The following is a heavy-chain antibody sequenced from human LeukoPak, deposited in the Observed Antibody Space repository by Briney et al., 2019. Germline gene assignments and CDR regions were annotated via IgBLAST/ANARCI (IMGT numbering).Heavy chain of an antibody. Sequence: ASVKVSCKASGYTFTNYGISWVRQAPGQGLEWMAWISPYNGNTKYAQKFQGRVTMTTDTFTSTAYMELRSLGSDDTAVYYCAIEGPGELDPTFDYWGQGTLVTVSS. D-gene: IGHD1-26*01. J-gene: IGHJ4*02. CDR1: GYTFTNYG. V-gene: IGHV1-18*01. CDR3: AIEGPGELDPTFDY. CDR2: ISPYNGNT.